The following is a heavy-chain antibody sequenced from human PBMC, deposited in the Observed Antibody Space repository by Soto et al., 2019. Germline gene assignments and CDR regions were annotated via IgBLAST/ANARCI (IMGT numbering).Heavy chain of an antibody. V-gene: IGHV1-3*01. CDR1: GYTCTTYG. D-gene: IGHD3-10*01. J-gene: IGHJ6*02. CDR3: ARDRYFGSGRPAGVDV. Sequence: ASVKVSCKASGYTCTTYGMQWVRQAPGQRLEWMGWINAGNGDSKYSQKFQGRVTTTRDTSASTVYMELSSLTSEDTAVYYCARDRYFGSGRPAGVDVWGQGTTVTVSS. CDR2: INAGNGDS.